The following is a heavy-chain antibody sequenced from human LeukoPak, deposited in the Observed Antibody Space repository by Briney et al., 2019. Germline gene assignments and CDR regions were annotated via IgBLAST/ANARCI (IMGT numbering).Heavy chain of an antibody. V-gene: IGHV4-39*01. CDR3: ARRPLVYLIDS. CDR2: IYYSGST. J-gene: IGHJ5*01. CDR1: GGSISSSSYY. Sequence: SSETLSLTCTVSGGSISSSSYYWGWIRQPPGKGLEWIGSIYYSGSTYYNPSLKSRVTISVDTSKNQFSLKLSSVTAADTAVYYCARRPLVYLIDSWGQGTLVTVSS. D-gene: IGHD2-2*02.